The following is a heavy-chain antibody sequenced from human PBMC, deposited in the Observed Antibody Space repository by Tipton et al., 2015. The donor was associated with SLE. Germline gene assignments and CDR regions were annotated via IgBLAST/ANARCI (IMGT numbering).Heavy chain of an antibody. CDR1: GFTFSSYS. CDR2: ISSSGRTI. Sequence: SLRLSCAASGFTFSSYSMNWVRQAPGKGLEWVSYISSSGRTIYYADSVKGRFTISRDNAKNSLYLQMNSLRAEDTAVYYCARAQRTTPFDIWGQGTMVTVSS. D-gene: IGHD1-1*01. CDR3: ARAQRTTPFDI. V-gene: IGHV3-48*04. J-gene: IGHJ3*02.